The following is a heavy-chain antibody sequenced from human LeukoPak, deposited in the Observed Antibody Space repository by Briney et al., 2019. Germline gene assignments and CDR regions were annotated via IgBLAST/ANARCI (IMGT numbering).Heavy chain of an antibody. J-gene: IGHJ4*02. CDR3: ARVDTAMALNFDY. Sequence: KPSETLSLTCTVSGGSISSYYWSWIRQPPGKGLEWIGYIYYSGSTNYNPSLKGRVIISVDTSKNQFSLKLSSVTAADTAVYYCARVDTAMALNFDYWGQGTLVTVSS. D-gene: IGHD5-18*01. V-gene: IGHV4-59*01. CDR2: IYYSGST. CDR1: GGSISSYY.